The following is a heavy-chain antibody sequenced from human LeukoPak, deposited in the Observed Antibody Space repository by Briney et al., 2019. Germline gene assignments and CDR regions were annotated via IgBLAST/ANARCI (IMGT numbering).Heavy chain of an antibody. Sequence: SVKVSCKASGGTFSSYAISWVRQAPGQGLEWMGRIIPILGIANYAQKFQGRVTITADKSTSTAYMELSSLRSEDTAVYYCARDSGTGYYPRWGQGTLVTVSS. V-gene: IGHV1-69*04. J-gene: IGHJ4*02. CDR2: IIPILGIA. D-gene: IGHD3/OR15-3a*01. CDR1: GGTFSSYA. CDR3: ARDSGTGYYPR.